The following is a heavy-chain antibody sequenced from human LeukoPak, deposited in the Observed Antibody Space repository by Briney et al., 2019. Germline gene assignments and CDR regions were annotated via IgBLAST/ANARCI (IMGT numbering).Heavy chain of an antibody. Sequence: ETGGSLRLSCAASGFTFSSYGIHWVRQAPGKGLEWVAVIWYDGSNKYYADSVKGRFTISRDNSKNTLYLQMNSLRAEDTAVYYCAKVPTLTGYFWTSFDYWGQGTLVTVSS. CDR1: GFTFSSYG. CDR3: AKVPTLTGYFWTSFDY. CDR2: IWYDGSNK. D-gene: IGHD3-9*01. J-gene: IGHJ4*02. V-gene: IGHV3-30*02.